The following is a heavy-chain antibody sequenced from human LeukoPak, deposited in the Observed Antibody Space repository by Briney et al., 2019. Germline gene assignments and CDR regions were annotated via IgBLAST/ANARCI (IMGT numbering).Heavy chain of an antibody. CDR3: ARGGIASPGKTSLWD. J-gene: IGHJ4*02. CDR1: GFTFSSYS. Sequence: GGSLRLSCAASGFTFSSYSMNWVRQAPGKGLEWVSSISSSSSYIYYADSVKGRFTISRDNAKNSLYLQMNSLRAEDTAVYYCARGGIASPGKTSLWDWGQGTLVTVSS. V-gene: IGHV3-21*06. D-gene: IGHD6-13*01. CDR2: ISSSSSYI.